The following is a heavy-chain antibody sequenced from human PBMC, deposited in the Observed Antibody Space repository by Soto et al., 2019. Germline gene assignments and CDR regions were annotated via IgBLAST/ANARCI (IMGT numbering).Heavy chain of an antibody. CDR3: ARDLTGYNPGKGFDV. CDR1: GFTFDDHA. Sequence: EVQLVESGGGLVQRGRSLRLSCAASGFTFDDHAMHWVRQAPGKGLEWVSGFSWNSGNLGYADSVKGRFTISRDNAKNSLYLQMNNLRPEDTALYYCARDLTGYNPGKGFDVWGQGTIVTVSS. V-gene: IGHV3-9*01. D-gene: IGHD3-9*01. J-gene: IGHJ3*01. CDR2: FSWNSGNL.